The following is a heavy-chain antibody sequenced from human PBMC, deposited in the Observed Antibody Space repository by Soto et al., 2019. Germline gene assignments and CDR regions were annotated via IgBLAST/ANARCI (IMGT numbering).Heavy chain of an antibody. V-gene: IGHV3-30-3*01. Sequence: QVQLVESGGGVVQPRGSLRLSCGASGFTFSGKTIHWVRQAPGKGLEWVALISDDGNKKCHADSVKGRFTISTDNSKNTMFLQMNSLRVEDTAVYYCAIDGFRHFLKYSFESWGQGTLVTVSS. D-gene: IGHD3-10*01. CDR1: GFTFSGKT. CDR2: ISDDGNKK. CDR3: AIDGFRHFLKYSFES. J-gene: IGHJ4*02.